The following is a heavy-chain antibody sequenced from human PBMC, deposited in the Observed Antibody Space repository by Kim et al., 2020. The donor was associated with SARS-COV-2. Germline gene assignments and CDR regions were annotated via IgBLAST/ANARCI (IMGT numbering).Heavy chain of an antibody. Sequence: ASVKVSCKASGYTFTSYAMHWVRQAPGQRLEWMGWINAGNGNTKYSQKFQGRVTITRDTSASTAYMELSSLRSEDTAVYYCARGPPEVWFGELSGWFDPWCQGTLVTVSS. D-gene: IGHD3-10*01. CDR1: GYTFTSYA. J-gene: IGHJ5*02. CDR3: ARGPPEVWFGELSGWFDP. V-gene: IGHV1-3*01. CDR2: INAGNGNT.